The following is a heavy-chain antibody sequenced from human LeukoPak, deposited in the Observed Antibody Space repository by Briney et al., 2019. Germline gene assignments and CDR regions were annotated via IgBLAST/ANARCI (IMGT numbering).Heavy chain of an antibody. CDR3: AKEPWSFDY. J-gene: IGHJ4*02. Sequence: GGTLRLSCAASGFTFSSYGMSWVRQAPGKGLDWVSGIRGSGDSTYYADSVKGRFTISRDNSKNTLYLQMNSLRAEDTAVYYCAKEPWSFDYWGQGTLVTVSS. D-gene: IGHD2-8*02. CDR2: IRGSGDST. V-gene: IGHV3-23*01. CDR1: GFTFSSYG.